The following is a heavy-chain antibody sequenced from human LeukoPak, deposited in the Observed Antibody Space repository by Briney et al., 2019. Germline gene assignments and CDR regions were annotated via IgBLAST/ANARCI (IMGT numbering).Heavy chain of an antibody. D-gene: IGHD6-13*01. J-gene: IGHJ6*03. CDR3: AKDYSSSWYDYYYYYMDV. V-gene: IGHV3-23*01. CDR1: GFTFSSYA. CDR2: ISGSGGST. Sequence: GGSLRLSCAASGFTFSSYAMSWVRQAPGKGLEWVSAISGSGGSTYYADSVKGRFTISRDNSKNTLYLQMNSLRAEDTAVYYCAKDYSSSWYDYYYYYMDVWGKGTTVTVSS.